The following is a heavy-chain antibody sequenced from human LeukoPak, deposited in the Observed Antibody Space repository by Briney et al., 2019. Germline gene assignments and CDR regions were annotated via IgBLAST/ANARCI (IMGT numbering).Heavy chain of an antibody. J-gene: IGHJ6*02. CDR3: ARGAYCSGGSCYYYYYGMDV. CDR1: GYTFTSYD. V-gene: IGHV1-8*01. D-gene: IGHD2-15*01. CDR2: MNPNSGNT. Sequence: SVKVSCKASGYTFTSYDINWVRQATGQGFEWMGWMNPNSGNTGYAQKFQGRVTMTRNTSISTAYMELSSLRSEDTAVYYCARGAYCSGGSCYYYYYGMDVWGQGTTVTVSS.